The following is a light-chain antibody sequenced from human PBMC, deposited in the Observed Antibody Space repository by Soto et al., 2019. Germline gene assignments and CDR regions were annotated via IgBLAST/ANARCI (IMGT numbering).Light chain of an antibody. Sequence: DIQMTQPPSTLSASVGDRVTITCRASQSSSSRLAWYQQKPGKAPKLLIYDASSLESGVPSRFSGSGSGTEFTLTISSLQPDDFATYYCQQYNSYSHVYTFGQGT. CDR2: DAS. J-gene: IGKJ2*01. CDR1: QSSSSR. CDR3: QQYNSYSHVYT. V-gene: IGKV1-5*01.